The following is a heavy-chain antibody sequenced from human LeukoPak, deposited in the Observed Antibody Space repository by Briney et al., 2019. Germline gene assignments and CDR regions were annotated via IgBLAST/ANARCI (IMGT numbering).Heavy chain of an antibody. Sequence: SVKVSCKASGGTFSSYAISWVRQAPGQGLEWMGRIIPILGIANYAQKFQGRVTITADKSTSTAYMELSSLRSEDTAVYYCARDEPYEYSSSWYSGGAFDIWGQGTMVTVSS. CDR1: GGTFSSYA. J-gene: IGHJ3*02. D-gene: IGHD6-13*01. V-gene: IGHV1-69*04. CDR3: ARDEPYEYSSSWYSGGAFDI. CDR2: IIPILGIA.